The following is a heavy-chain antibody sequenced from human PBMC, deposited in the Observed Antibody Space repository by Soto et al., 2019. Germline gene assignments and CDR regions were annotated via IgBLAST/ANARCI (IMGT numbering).Heavy chain of an antibody. J-gene: IGHJ4*02. CDR1: GYTFTGYY. CDR2: INPNSGGT. D-gene: IGHD5-18*01. CDR3: ARMRGYSYGLDY. V-gene: IGHV1-2*02. Sequence: ASVKVSCKASGYTFTGYYMHWVRQASGQGLEWMGWINPNSGGTNYAQKFQGRVTMTRDTSISTAYMELSRLRSDDTAVYYCARMRGYSYGLDYWGQGTLVTVSS.